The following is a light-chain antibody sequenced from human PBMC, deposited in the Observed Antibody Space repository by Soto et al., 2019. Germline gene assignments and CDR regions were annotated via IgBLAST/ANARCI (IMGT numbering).Light chain of an antibody. J-gene: IGLJ2*01. V-gene: IGLV2-23*01. CDR2: EAS. CDR1: SSNVGSYIL. CDR3: CSYAGSSTYV. Sequence: QSALTQPASVSGSPGQSITISCTGTSSNVGSYILVSWYQQHPDKAPKLMIYEASKRPSGVSNRFSGSKSGNTASLTISGLQAEDEADYYCCSYAGSSTYVFGGGTKVTVL.